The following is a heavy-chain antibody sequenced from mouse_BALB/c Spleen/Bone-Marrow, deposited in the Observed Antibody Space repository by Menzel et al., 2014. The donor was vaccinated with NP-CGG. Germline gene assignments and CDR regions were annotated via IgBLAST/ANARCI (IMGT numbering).Heavy chain of an antibody. CDR3: ARDMGGILFDS. D-gene: IGHD4-1*01. J-gene: IGHJ2*01. Sequence: EVKLEESGGGLVQPGGSLRLFCATSGFTFTDYYMNWVRQPPGKALEWLGFIRNKAYGYTTEYSASVKGRFTISRDNSQGILYLQMNSLRAEDSATYYCARDMGGILFDSWGQGTTLTVSS. V-gene: IGHV7-3*02. CDR1: GFTFTDYY. CDR2: IRNKAYGYTT.